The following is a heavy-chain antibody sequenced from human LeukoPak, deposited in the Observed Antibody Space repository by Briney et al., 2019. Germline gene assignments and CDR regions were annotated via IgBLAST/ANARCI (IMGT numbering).Heavy chain of an antibody. Sequence: GGSLRLSCAASGFTFSSYEMNWVRQAPGKGLEWLSYISRSGGTIYADSVKGRFTISRDNAKNSLYLQMNSLRAEDTAVYYCTTAQLDYWGQGTLVTVSS. J-gene: IGHJ4*02. CDR3: TTAQLDY. V-gene: IGHV3-48*03. CDR2: ISRSGGTI. CDR1: GFTFSSYE.